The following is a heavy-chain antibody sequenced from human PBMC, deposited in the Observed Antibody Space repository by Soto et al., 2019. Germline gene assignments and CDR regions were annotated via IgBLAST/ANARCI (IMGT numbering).Heavy chain of an antibody. CDR1: GVSVSSSSYY. CDR2: VYYSGST. J-gene: IGHJ4*02. CDR3: GRLEGLATISYYFDY. Sequence: SETLSLTCTVSGVSVSSSSYYWDWVRQPPGKGLEWIGSVYYSGSTYYNPSLESRVTISVDKSKNQFSLKLMSLSAADTAVYYCGRLEGLATISYYFDYWGQGALVTVSS. V-gene: IGHV4-39*01. D-gene: IGHD3-9*01.